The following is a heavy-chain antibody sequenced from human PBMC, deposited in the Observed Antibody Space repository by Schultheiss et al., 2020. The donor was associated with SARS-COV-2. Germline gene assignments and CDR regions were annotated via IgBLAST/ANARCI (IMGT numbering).Heavy chain of an antibody. CDR1: GFTFSSYG. V-gene: IGHV3-33*01. CDR2: IWYDGSNK. D-gene: IGHD4-17*01. CDR3: TTERTYGFDY. J-gene: IGHJ4*02. Sequence: GGSLRLSCAASGFTFSSYGMHWVRQAPGKGLEWVAVIWYDGSNKYYADSVKGRFTISRDNSKNTLYLQMNSLKTEDTAVYYCTTERTYGFDYWGQGTLVTVSS.